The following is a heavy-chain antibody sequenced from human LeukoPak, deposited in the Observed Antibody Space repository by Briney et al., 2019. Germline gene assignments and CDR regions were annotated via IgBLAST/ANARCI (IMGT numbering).Heavy chain of an antibody. Sequence: SETLSLTCTVSGGSISSYYWSWIRQPPGRGLEWIGYTSYSGSTDYNPSLRSRVTLSVDTSKNQLSLELSSVTAADTAVYYCGRRTSYDTLTGYTYWYFDLWGRGTLVTVSS. CDR3: GRRTSYDTLTGYTYWYFDL. V-gene: IGHV4-59*01. CDR1: GGSISSYY. J-gene: IGHJ2*01. CDR2: TSYSGST. D-gene: IGHD3-9*01.